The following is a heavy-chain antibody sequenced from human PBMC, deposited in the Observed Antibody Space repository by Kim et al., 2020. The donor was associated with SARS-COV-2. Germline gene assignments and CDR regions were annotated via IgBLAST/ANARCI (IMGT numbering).Heavy chain of an antibody. CDR2: ISWNSGSI. J-gene: IGHJ4*02. D-gene: IGHD2-2*02. CDR1: GFTFGDYA. Sequence: GGSLRLSCAASGFTFGDYAMHWVRQGPGKGLEWVSGISWNSGSIVYADSVNGRFTIYRENAKNSLYLQMNSLRAEDTALYYCAKAGCSSTTCYIHYWGQGTLVTVSS. V-gene: IGHV3-9*01. CDR3: AKAGCSSTTCYIHY.